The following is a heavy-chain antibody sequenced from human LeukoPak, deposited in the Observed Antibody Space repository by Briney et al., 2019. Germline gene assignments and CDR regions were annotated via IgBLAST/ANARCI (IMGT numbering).Heavy chain of an antibody. D-gene: IGHD2-21*02. Sequence: GGSLRLSCAASGFSFSSYWMSWVRQAPGKGLEWVAVISYDGSNKYYADSVKGRFTISRDNSKNTLYLQMNSLRAEDTAVYYCARDLGGDYEDYWGQGTLVTVSS. CDR2: ISYDGSNK. J-gene: IGHJ4*02. V-gene: IGHV3-30*03. CDR1: GFSFSSYW. CDR3: ARDLGGDYEDY.